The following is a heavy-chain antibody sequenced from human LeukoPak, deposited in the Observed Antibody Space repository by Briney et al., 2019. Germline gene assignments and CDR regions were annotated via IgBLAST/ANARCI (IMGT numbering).Heavy chain of an antibody. CDR3: AKDGYTSSLNHPGAAEFDY. J-gene: IGHJ4*02. CDR2: MSGSGGST. V-gene: IGHV3-23*01. Sequence: GGSLRLSCAAPGLSFTTYAMSWVRQAPGKGLEWVSAMSGSGGSTNYAGSVKGRFTISRDDSKNTLYLQMNSLRAEDTAVYYCAKDGYTSSLNHPGAAEFDYRGQGTLVTVSS. CDR1: GLSFTTYA. D-gene: IGHD6-6*01.